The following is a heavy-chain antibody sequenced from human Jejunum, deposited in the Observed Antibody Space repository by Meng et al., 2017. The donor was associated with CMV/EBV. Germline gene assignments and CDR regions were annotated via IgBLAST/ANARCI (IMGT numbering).Heavy chain of an antibody. J-gene: IGHJ4*02. CDR1: GYAFVTYG. CDR2: VSTNSDNA. CDR3: ARLSSYSSAYGY. D-gene: IGHD5-18*01. Sequence: CKASGYAFVTYGISWVRQAPGQGLEWMGWVSTNSDNAGYAQRFQGRVTFTRNSSISTAYMEVSSLTYEDTAVYYCARLSSYSSAYGYWGQGTLVTVSS. V-gene: IGHV1-8*03.